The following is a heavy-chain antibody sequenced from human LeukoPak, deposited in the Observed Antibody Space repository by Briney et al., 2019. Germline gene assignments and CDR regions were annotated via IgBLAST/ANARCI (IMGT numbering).Heavy chain of an antibody. CDR3: ATEDCSSTSCYPRSYYYYYYGMDV. CDR2: ISSSSSYI. J-gene: IGHJ6*02. D-gene: IGHD2-2*01. CDR1: GFTFSSYS. V-gene: IGHV3-21*01. Sequence: GGSLRLSCAASGFTFSSYSMNWVRQAPGKGLEWVSSISSSSSYIYYADSVKGRFTISRDNAKNSLYLQMNSLRAEDTAVYYCATEDCSSTSCYPRSYYYYYYGMDVWGQGTTVTVSS.